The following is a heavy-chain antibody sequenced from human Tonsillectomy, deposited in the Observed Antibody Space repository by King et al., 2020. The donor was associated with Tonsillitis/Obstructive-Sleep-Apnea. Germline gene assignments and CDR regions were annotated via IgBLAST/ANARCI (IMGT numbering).Heavy chain of an antibody. CDR2: ISYDGSTK. J-gene: IGHJ4*02. CDR1: GFTFSNYG. Sequence: VQLVESGGGVVQPGRSLRLSCAASGFTFSNYGIHWVRQAPGKGLEWVAVISYDGSTKDYLDSVKGRFTISRDNSKNTLYLQMNSLRAEDTAVYYCAKEWIGYDSTGIYDYWGQGTLVTVSS. CDR3: AKEWIGYDSTGIYDY. D-gene: IGHD3-22*01. V-gene: IGHV3-30*18.